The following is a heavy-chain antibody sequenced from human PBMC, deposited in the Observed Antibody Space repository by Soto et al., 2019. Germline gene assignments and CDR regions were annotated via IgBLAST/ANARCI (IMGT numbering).Heavy chain of an antibody. CDR3: ARSVEGHFDY. CDR2: ITSDTNTI. D-gene: IGHD6-19*01. V-gene: IGHV3-48*02. Sequence: EVQLVESGGGLVQPGGSLRLSCAASGFPFSIYSMNWVRQAPGKGLEWFSYITSDTNTINYADSVKGRFTISRDNAKNSLYLQMNRLRDEDTAVYFCARSVEGHFDYWGQGTVVTVSS. CDR1: GFPFSIYS. J-gene: IGHJ4*02.